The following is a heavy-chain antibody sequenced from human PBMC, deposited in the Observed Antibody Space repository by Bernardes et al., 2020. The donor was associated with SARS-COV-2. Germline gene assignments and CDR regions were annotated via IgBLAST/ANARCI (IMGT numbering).Heavy chain of an antibody. CDR1: RLTFRSYT. J-gene: IGHJ4*02. CDR3: AKDRAYGDYVFFDY. Sequence: GSRRLSFATSRLTFRSYTMSWVRPTPGKGLEWVSAIRGSGGSTYYADSVKGRFTISRDTSKNTLYLQMNSLRAEDTAVYYCAKDRAYGDYVFFDYWGQGTLVTVSS. D-gene: IGHD4-17*01. CDR2: IRGSGGST. V-gene: IGHV3-23*01.